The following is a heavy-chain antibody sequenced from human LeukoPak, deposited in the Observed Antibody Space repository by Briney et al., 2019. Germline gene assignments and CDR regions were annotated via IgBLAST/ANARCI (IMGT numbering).Heavy chain of an antibody. Sequence: NPSETLSLTCSVCGDSISSYYWSWIRQPPGKGLEWIGYIYYSGSINYNPSLKSRVTISVVTSKNQFSLKLSSVTAADTAVYYCARYLLGLGDLGGLGMDVWGQGTTVTVSS. CDR3: ARYLLGLGDLGGLGMDV. CDR2: IYYSGSI. V-gene: IGHV4-59*13. J-gene: IGHJ6*02. D-gene: IGHD3-16*01. CDR1: GDSISSYY.